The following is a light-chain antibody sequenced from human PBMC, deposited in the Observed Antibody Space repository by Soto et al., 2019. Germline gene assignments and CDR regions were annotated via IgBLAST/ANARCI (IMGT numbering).Light chain of an antibody. V-gene: IGKV2-30*01. CDR1: QSLAYSDGNTY. CDR2: KVS. CDR3: MQGTHRPSYT. J-gene: IGKJ2*01. Sequence: DVVMTQSPLSLPVTLGQPASISCRSSQSLAYSDGNTYLNWFQQRPGQSPRRLIYKVSNRDSGVPDRFSGSGSGTDFILKISRVRPEHLGVYICMQGTHRPSYTFGQGTKLEIK.